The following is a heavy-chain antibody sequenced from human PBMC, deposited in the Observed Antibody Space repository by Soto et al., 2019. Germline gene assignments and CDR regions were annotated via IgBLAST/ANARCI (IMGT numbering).Heavy chain of an antibody. CDR3: ARDARGDEAQMDY. CDR2: INPNSGGT. J-gene: IGHJ4*02. V-gene: IGHV1-2*04. Sequence: QVQLVQSGAEVKKPGASVKVSCKASGYTFTGYYMHWVRQAPGQGLEWMGWINPNSGGTNYAQKCQGWVTMTRDTSISTAYMELSRLRSDDTAVYYCARDARGDEAQMDYWGQGTLVTVSS. D-gene: IGHD3-10*01. CDR1: GYTFTGYY.